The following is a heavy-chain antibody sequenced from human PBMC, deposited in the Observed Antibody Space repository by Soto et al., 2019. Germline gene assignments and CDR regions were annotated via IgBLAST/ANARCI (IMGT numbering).Heavy chain of an antibody. Sequence: GGSLRLSCAASGFTFGDYGIHWVRQAPGKGLEWLALISFDGTEQHYADSVKGRFTISRDNSKNTLYLQMNSLRVDDTAVYYCTISLTSSFDYWGQGALVTVSS. D-gene: IGHD2-21*02. CDR2: ISFDGTEQ. V-gene: IGHV3-30*03. CDR1: GFTFGDYG. J-gene: IGHJ4*02. CDR3: TISLTSSFDY.